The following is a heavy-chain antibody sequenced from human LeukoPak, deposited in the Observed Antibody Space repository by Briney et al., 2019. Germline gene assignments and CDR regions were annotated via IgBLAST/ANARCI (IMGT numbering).Heavy chain of an antibody. D-gene: IGHD3-10*01. CDR1: GFTFSSYA. V-gene: IGHV3-53*01. CDR2: IYSGGST. Sequence: GGSLRLSCAVSGFTFSSYAMSWVRQAPGKGLEWVSVIYSGGSTYYADSVKGRFTISRDNSKDTLYLQMNSLRAEDTAVYYCARDVRLSGSYFTDYWGQGTLVTVSS. CDR3: ARDVRLSGSYFTDY. J-gene: IGHJ4*02.